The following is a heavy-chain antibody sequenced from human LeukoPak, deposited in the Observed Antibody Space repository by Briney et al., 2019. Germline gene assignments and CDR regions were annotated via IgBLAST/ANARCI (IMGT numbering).Heavy chain of an antibody. CDR3: AVNYVYGDHAHRNPGAYYYMDV. Sequence: ASVKVSCKASGYTFTGYYMHWVRQAPGQGLGWMGWINPYSGGPNYAQKFQGRVTMTRDTSISTAYMELSWLRSDDTAVYYCAVNYVYGDHAHRNPGAYYYMDVWGKGTTVTVSS. D-gene: IGHD4/OR15-4a*01. J-gene: IGHJ6*03. CDR1: GYTFTGYY. CDR2: INPYSGGP. V-gene: IGHV1-2*02.